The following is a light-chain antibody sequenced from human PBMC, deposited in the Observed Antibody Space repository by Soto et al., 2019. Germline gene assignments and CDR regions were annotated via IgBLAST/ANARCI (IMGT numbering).Light chain of an antibody. V-gene: IGKV1-33*01. CDR2: DAS. CDR1: QGISSF. CDR3: HQYDDLPYT. J-gene: IGKJ2*01. Sequence: DIQMTQSPSSLSASVGDRITITCRASQGISSFLNWYQQKPGRAPDLLIFDASNLQPGVPSRFTAGGSGTYFTLTITNLQPEDFATYYCHQYDDLPYTFGQGTKLE.